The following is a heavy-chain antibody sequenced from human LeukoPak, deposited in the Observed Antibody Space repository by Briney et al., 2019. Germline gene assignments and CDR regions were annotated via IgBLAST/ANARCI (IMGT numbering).Heavy chain of an antibody. CDR2: IKSKTDGGTM. V-gene: IGHV3-15*01. D-gene: IGHD6-19*01. CDR1: GFTFSNAW. J-gene: IGHJ4*02. Sequence: GGSLRLSCVASGFTFSNAWMSWVRQAPGKGLEWVGRIKSKTDGGTMEYAAPVQGRFTFSRDDSKNTLYLQMNSLKTEDTAVYYCTTYPYNSGWHPFASWGQGTLVTVSS. CDR3: TTYPYNSGWHPFAS.